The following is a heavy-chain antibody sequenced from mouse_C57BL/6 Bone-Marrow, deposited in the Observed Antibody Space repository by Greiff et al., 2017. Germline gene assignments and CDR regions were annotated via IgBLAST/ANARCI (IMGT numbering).Heavy chain of an antibody. CDR2: IHPNSGST. J-gene: IGHJ2*01. Sequence: QGLEWIGMIHPNSGSTNYNEKFKSKATLTVDKSSSTAYMQLSSLTSEDSAVYYCARIRAAYDSNYYFDYWGQGTTLTVSS. V-gene: IGHV1-64*01. CDR3: ARIRAAYDSNYYFDY. D-gene: IGHD2-5*01.